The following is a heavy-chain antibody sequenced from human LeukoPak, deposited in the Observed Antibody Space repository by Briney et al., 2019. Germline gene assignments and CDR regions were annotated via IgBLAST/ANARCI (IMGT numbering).Heavy chain of an antibody. V-gene: IGHV1-69*13. D-gene: IGHD2-2*01. CDR2: IIPIFGTA. Sequence: SVKVSCKASGGTFSSYAISWVRQAPGQGLEWMGGIIPIFGTANYAQKFQGRVTITADESTSTAYMELSSLRSEDTAVYYCARVMVVPAAMPNYYYYMDVWGKGTTVTVSS. J-gene: IGHJ6*03. CDR3: ARVMVVPAAMPNYYYYMDV. CDR1: GGTFSSYA.